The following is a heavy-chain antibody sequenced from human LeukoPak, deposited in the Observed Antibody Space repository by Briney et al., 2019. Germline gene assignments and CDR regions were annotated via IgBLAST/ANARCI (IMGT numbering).Heavy chain of an antibody. CDR3: ARQAQGSPFDY. J-gene: IGHJ4*02. Sequence: WVAVISYDGSNKYYADSVKGRFTISRDNSKNTLYLQMNSLRAEDTAVYYCARQAQGSPFDYWGQGTLVTVSS. D-gene: IGHD6-13*01. V-gene: IGHV3-30-3*01. CDR2: ISYDGSNK.